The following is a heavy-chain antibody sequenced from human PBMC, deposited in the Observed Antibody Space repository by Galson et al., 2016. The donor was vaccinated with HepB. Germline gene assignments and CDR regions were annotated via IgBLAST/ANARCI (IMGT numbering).Heavy chain of an antibody. J-gene: IGHJ4*02. CDR1: GFTFSDYS. CDR2: ISSVASTI. Sequence: SLRLSCAASGFTFSDYSMSWIRQAPGKGPEWISYISSVASTIYYASSVTGRFTISRDNAKNSLYLQMNTLRVEDTAAYYCARLTPLRWCTSATCYDPNFDQWGQGTLVTVSS. V-gene: IGHV3-11*01. D-gene: IGHD2-8*02. CDR3: ARLTPLRWCTSATCYDPNFDQ.